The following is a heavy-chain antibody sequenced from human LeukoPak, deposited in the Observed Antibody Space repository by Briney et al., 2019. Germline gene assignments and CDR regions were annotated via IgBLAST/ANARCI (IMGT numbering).Heavy chain of an antibody. V-gene: IGHV3-21*01. CDR3: ARDLSPYYYDSSGYYRHWFDP. CDR2: ISSSSSYI. D-gene: IGHD3-22*01. Sequence: GGSLRLSCAASGFTFSSYSMNWVRQAPGKGLEWVSSISSSSSYIYYADSVKGRFTTSRDNAKNSLYLQMNSLRAEDTAVYYCARDLSPYYYDSSGYYRHWFDPWGQGTLVTVSS. CDR1: GFTFSSYS. J-gene: IGHJ5*02.